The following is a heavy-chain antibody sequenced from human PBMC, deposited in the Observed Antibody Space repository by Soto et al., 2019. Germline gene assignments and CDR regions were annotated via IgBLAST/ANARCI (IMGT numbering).Heavy chain of an antibody. CDR3: ARDLAGSWYSDYYYGMDV. CDR2: ISYDGSNK. V-gene: IGHV3-30-3*01. Sequence: PGGSLRLSCAASGFTFSSYAMHWVRQAPGKGLEWVAVISYDGSNKYYADSVKGRFTISRDNSKNTLYLQMNSLRAEDTAVYYCARDLAGSWYSDYYYGMDVWGQGTTVTVSS. J-gene: IGHJ6*02. CDR1: GFTFSSYA. D-gene: IGHD6-13*01.